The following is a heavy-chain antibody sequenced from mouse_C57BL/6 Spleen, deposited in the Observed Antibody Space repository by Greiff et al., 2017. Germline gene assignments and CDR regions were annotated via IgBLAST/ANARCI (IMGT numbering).Heavy chain of an antibody. CDR1: GYAFSSSW. V-gene: IGHV1-82*01. D-gene: IGHD1-1*01. J-gene: IGHJ1*03. Sequence: QVQLQQSGPELVKPGASVKISCKASGYAFSSSWMNWVKQRPGKGLEWIGRIYPGDGDTNYNGKFKGKATLTADKSSSTAYMQLSSLTSEDSAVYFCARSLITTATWYFGVWGTGTTVTVSS. CDR2: IYPGDGDT. CDR3: ARSLITTATWYFGV.